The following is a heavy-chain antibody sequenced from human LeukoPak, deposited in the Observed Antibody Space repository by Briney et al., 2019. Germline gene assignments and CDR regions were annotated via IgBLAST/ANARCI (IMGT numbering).Heavy chain of an antibody. CDR1: GGSFSGYY. CDR2: INHSGST. D-gene: IGHD3-10*01. CDR3: AGVKYGSGRPYYFDY. J-gene: IGHJ4*02. Sequence: SETLSLTCAVYGGSFSGYYWSWIRQPPGKGLEWIGEINHSGSTNYNPSLKSRVTISVDTSKNQFSLKLSSVTAADTAVYYCAGVKYGSGRPYYFDYWGQGTLVTVSS. V-gene: IGHV4-34*01.